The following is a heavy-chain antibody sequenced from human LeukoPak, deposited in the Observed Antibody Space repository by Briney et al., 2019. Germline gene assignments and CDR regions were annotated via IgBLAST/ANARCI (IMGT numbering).Heavy chain of an antibody. CDR1: GYSFTSYW. D-gene: IGHD6-6*01. Sequence: GESLKISCKGSGYSFTSYWIGWVRQMPGKGLEWMGIIYPGDSDTRYSPSFQGQVTISADKSISTAYLQWSSLKASDTAMYYCARRDSSSLDYYYYMDVWGKGTTVTVSS. J-gene: IGHJ6*03. CDR2: IYPGDSDT. V-gene: IGHV5-51*01. CDR3: ARRDSSSLDYYYYMDV.